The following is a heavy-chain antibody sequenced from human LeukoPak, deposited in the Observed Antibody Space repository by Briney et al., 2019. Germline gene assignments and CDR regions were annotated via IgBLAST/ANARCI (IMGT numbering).Heavy chain of an antibody. J-gene: IGHJ4*02. Sequence: WASVKVSCKASGGTFSSYAISWVRQAPGQGLEWMGGIIPIFGTANYAQKFQGRVTITTDESTSTAYMELSSLRSEDTAVYYCARAGLPLRYLEAFDYWGQGTLVTVSS. V-gene: IGHV1-69*05. CDR3: ARAGLPLRYLEAFDY. D-gene: IGHD3-3*01. CDR1: GGTFSSYA. CDR2: IIPIFGTA.